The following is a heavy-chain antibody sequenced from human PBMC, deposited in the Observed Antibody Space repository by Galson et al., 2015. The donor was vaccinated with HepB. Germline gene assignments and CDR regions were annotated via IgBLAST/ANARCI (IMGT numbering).Heavy chain of an antibody. D-gene: IGHD4-17*01. CDR1: GYTFTGYY. V-gene: IGHV1-69*13. CDR2: IIPIFGTA. Sequence: SVKVSCKASGYTFTGYYIHWVRQAPGQGLEWMGGIIPIFGTANYAQKFQGRVTITADESTSTAYMELSSLRSEDTAVYYCAKTTVIHDAFDIWGQGTMVTVSS. J-gene: IGHJ3*02. CDR3: AKTTVIHDAFDI.